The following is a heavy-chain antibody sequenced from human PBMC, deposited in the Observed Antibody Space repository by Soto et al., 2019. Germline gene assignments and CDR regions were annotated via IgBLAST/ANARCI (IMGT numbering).Heavy chain of an antibody. CDR2: IYHSGST. V-gene: IGHV4-4*02. Sequence: QVQLQESGPGLVKPSGTLSLTCAVSGGSISSSNWWSWVRKPPGKGLEWIGEIYHSGSTNYNPSLSSRVTIPVDKSKNQFSLKLSSVTAADTAVYYCERVGDWIAAAGTVDYWGQGTLVTVSS. CDR3: ERVGDWIAAAGTVDY. J-gene: IGHJ4*02. CDR1: GGSISSSNW. D-gene: IGHD6-13*01.